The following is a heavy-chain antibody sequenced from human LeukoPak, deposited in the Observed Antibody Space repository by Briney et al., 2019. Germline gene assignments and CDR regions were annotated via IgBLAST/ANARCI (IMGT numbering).Heavy chain of an antibody. CDR2: IYYSGST. D-gene: IGHD2/OR15-2a*01. V-gene: IGHV4-30-4*08. Sequence: PSETLSLTCTVSGGSIISSDYHWGWVRQPPGKGLEWIGYIYYSGSTYYNPSLKSRVTISVDTSKNQFSLKLSSVTAADTAVYYCARESFPKGFDPWGQGTLVTVSS. J-gene: IGHJ5*02. CDR1: GGSIISSDYH. CDR3: ARESFPKGFDP.